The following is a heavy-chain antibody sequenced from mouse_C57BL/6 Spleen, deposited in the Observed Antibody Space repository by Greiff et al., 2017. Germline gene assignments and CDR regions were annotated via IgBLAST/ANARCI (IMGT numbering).Heavy chain of an antibody. V-gene: IGHV1-52*01. D-gene: IGHD1-1*01. J-gene: IGHJ1*03. CDR3: ARTYYDGSSYWYFDV. CDR1: GYTFTSYW. Sequence: VQLQQPGAELVRPGSSVKLSCKASGYTFTSYWMHWVKQRPIQGLEWIGNIDPSDSETHYNQKFKDKATLTVDKSSSTAYMQLSSLTSEDSAVYYCARTYYDGSSYWYFDVWGTGTTVTVSS. CDR2: IDPSDSET.